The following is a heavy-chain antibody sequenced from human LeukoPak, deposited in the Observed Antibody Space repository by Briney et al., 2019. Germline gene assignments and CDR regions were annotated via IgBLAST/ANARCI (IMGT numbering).Heavy chain of an antibody. CDR3: ARGGDLGYYFDY. CDR1: GGSISSYY. J-gene: IGHJ4*02. V-gene: IGHV4-59*01. D-gene: IGHD4-17*01. CDR2: IYYSGST. Sequence: SETLSLTCNVSGGSISSYYWSWIRQPPGKGLEWIGSIYYSGSTNYNRSLKSRVTISADTSKNQFSLKLSSVTAADTAVHYCARGGDLGYYFDYWGQGTLVTVSS.